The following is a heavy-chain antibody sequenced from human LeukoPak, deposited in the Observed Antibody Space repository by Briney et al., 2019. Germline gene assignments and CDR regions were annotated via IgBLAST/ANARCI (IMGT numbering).Heavy chain of an antibody. V-gene: IGHV3-30*02. CDR1: GFTFNGYG. J-gene: IGHJ6*03. D-gene: IGHD7-27*01. CDR2: IRPDGQNK. Sequence: GGSLRLSCAASGFTFNGYGMYWVRQAPGKGPEWLAFIRPDGQNKYYADSVKGRCMISRDNSKQTVDLHMRSLRHEDTAKYYCAKEGEGSGDMDVWGTGTTVTVSS. CDR3: AKEGEGSGDMDV.